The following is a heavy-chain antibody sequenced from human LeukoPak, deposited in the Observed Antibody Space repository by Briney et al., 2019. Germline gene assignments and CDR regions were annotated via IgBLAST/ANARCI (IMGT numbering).Heavy chain of an antibody. J-gene: IGHJ4*02. CDR3: ARDQGIFDY. CDR2: ITSVSSIL. V-gene: IGHV3-48*02. CDR1: GFTFSSYT. Sequence: PGGSLRLSCAASGFTFSSYTMNWVRQAPGKGLEWVSYITSVSSILSYADSVKGRFTISRDNAKNSLYLQMNSLRDKDTAVYYCARDQGIFDYWGQGTLVTVSS.